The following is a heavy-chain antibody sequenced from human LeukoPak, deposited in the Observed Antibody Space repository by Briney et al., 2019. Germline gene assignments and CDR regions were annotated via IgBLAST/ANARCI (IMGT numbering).Heavy chain of an antibody. D-gene: IGHD2-2*01. CDR2: IHRDDKT. Sequence: GGSLRLSCAASGFTVSSSFIYWVRRAPGKGLEWVSFIHRDDKTYYADSVKSRFTMSRDSSKNTLYLQMNSLGADDTAVYYCAREVISTPSYFDYWGQGILVTVSS. V-gene: IGHV3-53*01. J-gene: IGHJ4*02. CDR3: AREVISTPSYFDY. CDR1: GFTVSSSF.